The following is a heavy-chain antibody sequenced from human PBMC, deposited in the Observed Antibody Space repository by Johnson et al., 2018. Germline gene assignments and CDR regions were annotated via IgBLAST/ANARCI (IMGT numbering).Heavy chain of an antibody. CDR2: IKTKTDGGTT. V-gene: IGHV3-15*01. Sequence: VQLQESGGGLVKPGGSLRVSCAASGFTFSNAWMSWVRQAPGKGLEWVGRIKTKTDGGTTDYAAAVKGRFTISRDDSKNTVYVQRNRLKTEDTAVYYCSTYLAMVGGDIWCQGTMVTVSS. J-gene: IGHJ3*02. CDR1: GFTFSNAW. CDR3: STYLAMVGGDI. D-gene: IGHD3-10*01.